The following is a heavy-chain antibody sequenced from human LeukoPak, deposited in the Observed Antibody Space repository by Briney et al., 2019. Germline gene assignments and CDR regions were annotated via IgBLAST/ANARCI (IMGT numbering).Heavy chain of an antibody. CDR3: ARRYCSSSSCTLDY. V-gene: IGHV3-23*01. CDR2: ISGSGGST. CDR1: GFTFSSYA. D-gene: IGHD2-2*01. Sequence: GGSLRLSCAASGFTFSSYAMSWVRQAPGKGLEWVSAISGSGGSTYYADSVKGRFTISRDNSKNTLYLQMNSLRAEDTAVYYCARRYCSSSSCTLDYWGQGTLVTVSS. J-gene: IGHJ4*02.